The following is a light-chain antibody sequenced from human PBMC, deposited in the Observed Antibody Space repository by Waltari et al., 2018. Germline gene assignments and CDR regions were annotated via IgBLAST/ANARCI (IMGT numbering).Light chain of an antibody. J-gene: IGKJ4*01. CDR1: QSVSVN. Sequence: VLTQFPATLSLSPGERATLSCRASQSVSVNLAWYQQRPGQAPRLLIYSASTRATGIPARFSGSGSGTEFTLTISSLESEDFAVYYCQQSHNWPPLTFGGGTKVEIK. V-gene: IGKV3-15*01. CDR3: QQSHNWPPLT. CDR2: SAS.